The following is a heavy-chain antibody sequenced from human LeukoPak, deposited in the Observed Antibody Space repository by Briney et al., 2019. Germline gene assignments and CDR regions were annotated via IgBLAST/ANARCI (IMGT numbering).Heavy chain of an antibody. Sequence: PGGSLRLSCAASGFTFSSYAMSWVRQAPGKGLEWVLAISGSGGSTYYADSVKGRFTISRDNSKNTLYLQMNSLRAEDTAVYYCAKGTNYYDSRTPFDYWGQGTLVTVSS. CDR3: AKGTNYYDSRTPFDY. CDR1: GFTFSSYA. J-gene: IGHJ4*02. CDR2: ISGSGGST. V-gene: IGHV3-23*01. D-gene: IGHD3-22*01.